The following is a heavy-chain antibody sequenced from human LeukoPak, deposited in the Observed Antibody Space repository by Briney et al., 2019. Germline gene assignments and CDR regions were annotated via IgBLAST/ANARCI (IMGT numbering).Heavy chain of an antibody. CDR1: VFTYSTYW. CDR2: IKSDGSYT. CDR3: ARAAYRAAFDI. V-gene: IGHV3-74*01. D-gene: IGHD4-11*01. J-gene: IGHJ3*02. Sequence: GGSLRLSCAASVFTYSTYWMHCVRQAPGRGVVWVSLIKSDGSYTSYADSVKGRFTISRDNAKNTLYLQKNSLRVEDTAVYYCARAAYRAAFDIWGQGTMVTVSS.